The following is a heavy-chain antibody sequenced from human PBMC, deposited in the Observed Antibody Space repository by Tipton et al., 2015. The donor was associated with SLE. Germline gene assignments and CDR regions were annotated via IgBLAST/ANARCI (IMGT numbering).Heavy chain of an antibody. D-gene: IGHD2-2*01. V-gene: IGHV1-46*01. CDR1: GYNIMIYY. Sequence: QSGAEVKKPGASVTVSCKASGYNIMIYYMHWVRQAPGQGPEWIGTINPSGGRASYAQKFQGRVTMARDTSTSTVYMGLSSLRSDDTAVYYCARGRYCSSTSCKEYYYYYGMDVWGQGTTVTVSS. CDR3: ARGRYCSSTSCKEYYYYYGMDV. J-gene: IGHJ6*02. CDR2: INPSGGRA.